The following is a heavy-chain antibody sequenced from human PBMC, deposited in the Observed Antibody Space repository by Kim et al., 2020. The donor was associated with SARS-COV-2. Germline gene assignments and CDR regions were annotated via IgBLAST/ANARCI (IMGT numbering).Heavy chain of an antibody. J-gene: IGHJ4*02. CDR3: ARDNVEAFDY. CDR2: IFYTGST. V-gene: IGHV4-59*01. Sequence: SKTLSLTCTVSGGSISSYYWNWIRQSPGKGLEWIGYIFYTGSTNHNPSLKSRVTISLDTSKNQFSLRLRSVTAADTAVYYCARDNVEAFDYWGQGTLVTVSS. CDR1: GGSISSYY.